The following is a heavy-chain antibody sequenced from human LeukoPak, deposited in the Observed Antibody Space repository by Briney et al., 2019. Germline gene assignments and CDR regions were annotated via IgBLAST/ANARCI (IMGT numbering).Heavy chain of an antibody. CDR2: MNPNSGNT. V-gene: IGHV1-8*02. Sequence: GASVKVSCTASGGTFSSYAISWVRQATGQGLEWMGWMNPNSGNTGYAQKFQGRVTMTRNTSISTAYMELSSLRSEDTAVYYCARLAGITMVRGVIQVGDYWGQGTLVTVSS. J-gene: IGHJ4*02. CDR3: ARLAGITMVRGVIQVGDY. CDR1: GGTFSSYA. D-gene: IGHD3-10*01.